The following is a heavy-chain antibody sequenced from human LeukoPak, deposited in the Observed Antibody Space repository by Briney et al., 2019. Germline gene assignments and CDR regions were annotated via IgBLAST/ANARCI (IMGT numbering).Heavy chain of an antibody. D-gene: IGHD3-3*01. CDR3: ARGRNCYDFVSGYYPSDY. CDR1: DGSFSGYY. J-gene: IGHJ4*02. CDR2: INQSGST. Sequence: NPSETLSLTCAVHDGSFSGYYWSWIRQPPGKGLEWIGEINQSGSTNYNPSLKSRVSISLDSSSIQFSLNLISVTAADTAIYFCARGRNCYDFVSGYYPSDYWGQGNLVTVSS. V-gene: IGHV4-34*01.